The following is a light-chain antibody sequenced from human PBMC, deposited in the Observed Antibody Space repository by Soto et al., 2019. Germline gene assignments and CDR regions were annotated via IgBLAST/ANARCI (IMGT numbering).Light chain of an antibody. CDR3: QQANSFPIT. J-gene: IGKJ2*01. CDR2: FAS. CDR1: QHISTW. Sequence: DIQMTQSPSFVSASIGDRVTITCRASQHISTWLAWYQQKPGKAPKLLIYFASSLQGGVPSRFSGSGSGTDFTLTISSLQPEDSATYYCQQANSFPITFGQGTKLEI. V-gene: IGKV1-12*01.